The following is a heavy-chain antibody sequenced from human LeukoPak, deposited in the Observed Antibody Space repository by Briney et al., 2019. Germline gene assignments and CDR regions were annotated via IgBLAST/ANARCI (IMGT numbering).Heavy chain of an antibody. Sequence: ASVKVSCKAYGGTFSSYAISWVRQAPGQGLEWMGGIIPIFGTANYAQKFQGRVTITADESTSTAYMELSSLRSEDTAVYYCARERMNAFDIWGQGTMVTVSS. D-gene: IGHD2-15*01. CDR1: GGTFSSYA. CDR2: IIPIFGTA. V-gene: IGHV1-69*13. CDR3: ARERMNAFDI. J-gene: IGHJ3*02.